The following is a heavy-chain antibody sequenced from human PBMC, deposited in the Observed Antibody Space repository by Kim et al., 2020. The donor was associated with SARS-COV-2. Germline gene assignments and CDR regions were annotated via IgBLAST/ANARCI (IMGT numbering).Heavy chain of an antibody. CDR3: ARGPPPDY. V-gene: IGHV4-34*01. J-gene: IGHJ4*02. CDR1: GGSFSGYY. Sequence: SETLSLTCAVYGGSFSGYYWSWIRQPPGKGLEWIGEINHSGSTNYNPSLKSRVTISVDTSKNQFSLKLSSVTAADTAVYYCARGPPPDYWGQGTLVTVSS. CDR2: INHSGST.